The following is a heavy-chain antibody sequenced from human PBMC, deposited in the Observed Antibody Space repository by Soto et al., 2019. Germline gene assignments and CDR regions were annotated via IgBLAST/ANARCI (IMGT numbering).Heavy chain of an antibody. D-gene: IGHD3-16*02. Sequence: QVQLQQWGAGLLKPSETLSLTCAVYGGSFSGYYWSWIRQPPGKGLGWIGEINHSGSTNYNPSLKSRVTISVDTSKNQFSLKLSSVTAADTAVYYCARMRYIWGSYRSSFDYWGQGTLVTVSS. CDR1: GGSFSGYY. CDR2: INHSGST. CDR3: ARMRYIWGSYRSSFDY. J-gene: IGHJ4*02. V-gene: IGHV4-34*01.